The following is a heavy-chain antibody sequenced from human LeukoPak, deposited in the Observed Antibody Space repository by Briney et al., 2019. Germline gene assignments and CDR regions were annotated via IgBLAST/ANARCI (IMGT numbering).Heavy chain of an antibody. CDR3: ARESPGWFGELTTEDY. CDR1: GGSISSGSYY. J-gene: IGHJ4*02. D-gene: IGHD3-10*01. CDR2: IYTSGST. Sequence: SQTLSLTCTVSGGSISSGSYYWSWIRQPAGKGLEWIGRIYTSGSTNYNPSLKSRVTISVDTSKNQFSLKLSSVTAADTAVYYCARESPGWFGELTTEDYWGQGTPVTVSS. V-gene: IGHV4-61*02.